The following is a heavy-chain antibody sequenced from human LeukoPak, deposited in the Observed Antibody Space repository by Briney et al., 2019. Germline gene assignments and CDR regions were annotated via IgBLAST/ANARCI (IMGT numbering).Heavy chain of an antibody. CDR3: ASHSYYSSSWYFDAFDI. CDR2: IYSGGST. J-gene: IGHJ3*02. Sequence: GGSLRLSCAASGFTVSSNYMSWVRQAPGKGLEWVSVIYSGGSTYYADSVKGRFTISRDNSKNTLYLQMNSLRAEDTAVYYCASHSYYSSSWYFDAFDIWGQGTMVTVSS. D-gene: IGHD6-13*01. V-gene: IGHV3-53*01. CDR1: GFTVSSNY.